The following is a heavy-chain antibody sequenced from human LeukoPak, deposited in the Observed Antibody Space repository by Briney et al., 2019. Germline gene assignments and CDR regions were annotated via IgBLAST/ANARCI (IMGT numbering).Heavy chain of an antibody. D-gene: IGHD3-22*01. CDR1: GYTFTSYG. Sequence: ASVKVSCKASGYTFTSYGISWVRQAPGQRLERMGWINAGNGNTKYSQKFQDRVTITRDTSASTAYMELSSLRSEDTAVYYCARRYYYDSSGYYPFDYWGQGTLVTVSS. J-gene: IGHJ4*02. CDR3: ARRYYYDSSGYYPFDY. CDR2: INAGNGNT. V-gene: IGHV1-3*01.